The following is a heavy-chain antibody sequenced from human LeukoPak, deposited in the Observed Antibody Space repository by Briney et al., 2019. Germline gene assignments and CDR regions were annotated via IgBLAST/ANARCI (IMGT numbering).Heavy chain of an antibody. V-gene: IGHV1-2*02. Sequence: ASVKVSCKASGYTFTGYYMHWVREAPGQGLEWMGWINPDSGDTNYAQNFQGRVTMTRDTSISTAYMELSSLRSDDTAVYYCARVRDLWFGDFDYWGQGTLVTVSS. J-gene: IGHJ4*02. D-gene: IGHD3-10*01. CDR1: GYTFTGYY. CDR3: ARVRDLWFGDFDY. CDR2: INPDSGDT.